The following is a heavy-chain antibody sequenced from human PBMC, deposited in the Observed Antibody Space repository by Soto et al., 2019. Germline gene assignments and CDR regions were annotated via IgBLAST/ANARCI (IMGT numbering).Heavy chain of an antibody. Sequence: SETLSLTCTVSGGSISGHYWLWIRQSPGKRLEWIGYIFYTGSTNYNPSLKSRVTLSADTSKNQFSLRLSSVTAADTAVYYCARVGSSGWSPDYWGQGTLVTVSS. CDR2: IFYTGST. J-gene: IGHJ4*02. CDR3: ARVGSSGWSPDY. D-gene: IGHD6-19*01. CDR1: GGSISGHY. V-gene: IGHV4-59*11.